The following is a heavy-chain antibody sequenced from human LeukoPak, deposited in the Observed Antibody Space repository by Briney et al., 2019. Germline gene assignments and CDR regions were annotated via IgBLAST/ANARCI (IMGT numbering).Heavy chain of an antibody. CDR3: ARGVPYYDFWSGYYMDY. D-gene: IGHD3-3*01. V-gene: IGHV1-8*01. J-gene: IGHJ4*02. CDR2: MNPNSGNT. Sequence: ASVKVSCKASGYTFTSYDINWVRQATGQGLGWMGWMNPNSGNTGYAQKFQGRVTMTRNTSISTAYMELSSLRSEDTAVYYCARGVPYYDFWSGYYMDYWGQGTLVTVSS. CDR1: GYTFTSYD.